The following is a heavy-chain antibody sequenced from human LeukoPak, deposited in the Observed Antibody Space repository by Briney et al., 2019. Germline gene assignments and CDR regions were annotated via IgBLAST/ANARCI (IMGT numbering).Heavy chain of an antibody. V-gene: IGHV3-30-3*01. Sequence: GRSLRLSCAASGFTFSSYAMHWVRQAPGKGLEWVAVISYDGSNKYYADSVKGRFTISRDNSKNTLYLQMNSLRAEDTAVYYCARDLWGGTRDYFDYWGQGTLVTVSS. CDR2: ISYDGSNK. CDR3: ARDLWGGTRDYFDY. D-gene: IGHD2/OR15-2a*01. CDR1: GFTFSSYA. J-gene: IGHJ4*02.